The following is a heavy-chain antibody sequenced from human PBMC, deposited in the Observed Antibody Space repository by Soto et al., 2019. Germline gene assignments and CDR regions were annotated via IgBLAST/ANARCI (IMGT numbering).Heavy chain of an antibody. CDR2: IHYSGST. CDR1: GGSISSGDYY. V-gene: IGHV4-30-4*01. Sequence: QVQLQESGPGLVKPSQTLSLTCTVSGGSISSGDYYWSWIRQPPGKGLEWIGNIHYSGSTYYNPSLKSRVTISVDTSKKQFPLKLSSVTAADTAVYYCASRKSSPYFDYWGQGTLVTVSS. D-gene: IGHD3-10*01. CDR3: ASRKSSPYFDY. J-gene: IGHJ4*02.